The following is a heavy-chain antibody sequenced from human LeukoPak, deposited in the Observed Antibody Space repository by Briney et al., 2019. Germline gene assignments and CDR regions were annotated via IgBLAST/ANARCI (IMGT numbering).Heavy chain of an antibody. Sequence: GGSLRLSCVASGFDVNDNFMIWVRQAPGQGLEWISIIYASGGAYHSESVKGRFSAFRDTSKNTIFLQMNNLRADDTAMYYCVRRHDYWGQGTLVTVSS. J-gene: IGHJ4*02. CDR1: GFDVNDNF. V-gene: IGHV3-53*01. CDR3: VRRHDY. CDR2: IYASGGA.